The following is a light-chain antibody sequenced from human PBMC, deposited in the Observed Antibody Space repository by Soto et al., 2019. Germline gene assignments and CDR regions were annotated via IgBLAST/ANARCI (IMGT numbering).Light chain of an antibody. V-gene: IGKV3-20*01. Sequence: EIVLTQSPGTLSLSPGERATLSCRASQSVSNNYLAWYQQKPGQAPRLLIYGASSRATGIPDRFSGSGSGTDFTVTISRLEPEDFAVYYCQQYGNSPTFGQGTKVEIK. CDR3: QQYGNSPT. CDR2: GAS. CDR1: QSVSNNY. J-gene: IGKJ1*01.